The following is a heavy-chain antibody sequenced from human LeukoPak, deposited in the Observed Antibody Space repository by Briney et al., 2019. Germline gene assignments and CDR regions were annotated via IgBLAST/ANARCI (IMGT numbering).Heavy chain of an antibody. CDR2: ISSSDTSI. Sequence: PGGSLRLSCVASGFTFRSYDMSWVRQAPGKGLEWVSFISSSDTSIEYADSVKGRFTISRDNAINSLYLQMNSLRAEDTAVYYCARDWVAAGGDYVDVWGKGTTVTISS. CDR1: GFTFRSYD. D-gene: IGHD6-13*01. J-gene: IGHJ6*03. CDR3: ARDWVAAGGDYVDV. V-gene: IGHV3-48*03.